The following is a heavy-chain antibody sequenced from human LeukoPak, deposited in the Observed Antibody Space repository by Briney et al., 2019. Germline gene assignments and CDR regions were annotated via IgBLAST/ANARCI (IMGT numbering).Heavy chain of an antibody. D-gene: IGHD6-13*01. CDR2: IIPIFGTA. Sequence: GSSVKVSCKASGGTFNSYAISWVRQAPGQGLEWMGGIIPIFGTANYAQKFQGRVTITADKSTSTAYMELSSLRSEDTAVYYCARARIAAASLNWFDPWGQGTLVTVSS. CDR3: ARARIAAASLNWFDP. CDR1: GGTFNSYA. J-gene: IGHJ5*02. V-gene: IGHV1-69*06.